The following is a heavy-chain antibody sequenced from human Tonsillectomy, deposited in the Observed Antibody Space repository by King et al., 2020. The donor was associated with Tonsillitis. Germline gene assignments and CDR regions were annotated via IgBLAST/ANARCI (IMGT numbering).Heavy chain of an antibody. CDR2: ISGSGGST. CDR1: GFTFSSYA. CDR3: AKDAPITYYYDSSGPFAFDI. Sequence: VQLVESGVGLVQPGGSLRLSCAASGFTFSSYAMSWVRQAPGKGLEWVSAISGSGGSTYYADSVKGRFTISRDNSKNTLYLQMNSLRAEDTAVYYCAKDAPITYYYDSSGPFAFDIWGQGTMVTVSS. D-gene: IGHD3-22*01. V-gene: IGHV3-23*04. J-gene: IGHJ3*02.